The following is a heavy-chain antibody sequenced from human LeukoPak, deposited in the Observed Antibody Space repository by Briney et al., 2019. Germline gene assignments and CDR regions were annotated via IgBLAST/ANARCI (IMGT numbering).Heavy chain of an antibody. D-gene: IGHD6-19*01. Sequence: GGSLRLSCAASGFTFDDYATHWVRQAPGKGLEWVSGISWNSGSIGYADSVKGRFTISRDNAKNSLYLQMNSLRAEDTALYYCAKAIAVERTWFDPWGQGTLVTVSS. J-gene: IGHJ5*02. CDR1: GFTFDDYA. CDR3: AKAIAVERTWFDP. V-gene: IGHV3-9*01. CDR2: ISWNSGSI.